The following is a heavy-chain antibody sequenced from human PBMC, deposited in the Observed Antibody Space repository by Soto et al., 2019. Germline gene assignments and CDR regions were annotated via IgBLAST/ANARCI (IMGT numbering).Heavy chain of an antibody. CDR2: IRSKAYGGTT. CDR3: TRGVNYYGSGSYPQYYYYGMDV. Sequence: SLRLSCTASGFTFCDYAMSWVRQAPGNGLEWVGFIRSKAYGGTTEYAASVKGRFTISRDDSKSIAYLQMNSLKTEDTAVYYCTRGVNYYGSGSYPQYYYYGMDVWGQGTTVTVSS. J-gene: IGHJ6*02. D-gene: IGHD3-10*01. V-gene: IGHV3-49*04. CDR1: GFTFCDYA.